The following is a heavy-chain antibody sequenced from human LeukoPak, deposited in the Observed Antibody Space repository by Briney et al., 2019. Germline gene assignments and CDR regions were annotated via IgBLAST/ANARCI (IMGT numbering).Heavy chain of an antibody. J-gene: IGHJ6*04. CDR2: INHSGST. CDR3: ARRRTSDV. CDR1: GGSFSGYY. Sequence: PSETLPVTCAVYGGSFSGYYWSWIRQPPGKGLEWIGEINHSGSTNYNPSLKSRVTISVDTSKNQFSLKLSSVTAADMAVYYCARRRTSDVWGKGTTVTVSS. V-gene: IGHV4-34*01. D-gene: IGHD1-14*01.